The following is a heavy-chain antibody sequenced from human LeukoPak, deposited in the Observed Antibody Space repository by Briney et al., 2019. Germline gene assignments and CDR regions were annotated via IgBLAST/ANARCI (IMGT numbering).Heavy chain of an antibody. J-gene: IGHJ5*02. CDR2: IIPIFGTA. CDR3: AREYYDSSGYFSRFDP. Sequence: SVKVSCKASGGTFSSYAISWVRQAPGQGLEWMGGIIPIFGTANYAQTFPGRVTITTDESTSTTYMELSSLRSEDTAVYYCAREYYDSSGYFSRFDPWGQGTLVTVSS. D-gene: IGHD3-22*01. V-gene: IGHV1-69*05. CDR1: GGTFSSYA.